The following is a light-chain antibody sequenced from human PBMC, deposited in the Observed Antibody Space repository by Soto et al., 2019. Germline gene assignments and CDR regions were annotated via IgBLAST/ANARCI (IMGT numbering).Light chain of an antibody. Sequence: DIQMTQSPSTLSASVGDRVTITCRASQSVSSRLAWYPQKQGKPPNLLIYTASSLESGVPSRFSGSGSGTEFTLTISSLQPDDFATYYCQQYNSAWTFGQGTTVEIK. CDR2: TAS. J-gene: IGKJ1*01. CDR1: QSVSSR. V-gene: IGKV1-5*03. CDR3: QQYNSAWT.